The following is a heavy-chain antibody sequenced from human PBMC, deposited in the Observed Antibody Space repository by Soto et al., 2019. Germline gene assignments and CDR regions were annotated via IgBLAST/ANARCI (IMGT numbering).Heavy chain of an antibody. CDR1: GGTFSSYT. CDR2: IIPILGIA. J-gene: IGHJ6*03. V-gene: IGHV1-69*02. D-gene: IGHD3-3*01. CDR3: ARGITIFGVVSPPYYMDV. Sequence: GASVKVSCKASGGTFSSYTISWVRQAPGQGLEWMGRIIPILGIANYAQKFQGRVTITADKSTSTAYMELSSLRSEDTAVYYCARGITIFGVVSPPYYMDVWAKGPRSPSP.